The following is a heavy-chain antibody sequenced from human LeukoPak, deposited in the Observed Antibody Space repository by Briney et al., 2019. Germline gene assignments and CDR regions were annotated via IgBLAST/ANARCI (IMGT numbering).Heavy chain of an antibody. D-gene: IGHD3-10*01. J-gene: IGHJ3*02. CDR2: IKQDGSEK. CDR3: AREKGIMVREMALHI. Sequence: GGSLRLSCGASGFSFSSNWMSWVRQGPGRGLERVANIKQDGSEKHYVDSVKGRFTISRDNGKNSLYLQMNSLRAEDTAVYYCAREKGIMVREMALHIWGQGTMVTVSS. CDR1: GFSFSSNW. V-gene: IGHV3-7*03.